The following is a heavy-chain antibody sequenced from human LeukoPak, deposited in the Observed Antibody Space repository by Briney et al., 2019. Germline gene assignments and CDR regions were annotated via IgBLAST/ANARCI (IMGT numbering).Heavy chain of an antibody. CDR1: GYTLTELS. D-gene: IGHD3-10*01. CDR2: FDPEDGET. Sequence: ASVKVSCTVSGYTLTELSIHWVRQAPGKGLEWMGGFDPEDGETIYAQKFQGRVTMTEDTSTDTAYMELSSLRSEDTAVYYCATARFTMVRGDEFDYWGQGTLVTVSS. CDR3: ATARFTMVRGDEFDY. J-gene: IGHJ4*02. V-gene: IGHV1-24*01.